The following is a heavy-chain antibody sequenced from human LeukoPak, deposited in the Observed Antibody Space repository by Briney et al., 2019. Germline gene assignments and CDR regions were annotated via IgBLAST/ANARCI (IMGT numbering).Heavy chain of an antibody. CDR1: DGSLSRAVYY. CDR2: VYYSGST. V-gene: IGHV4-31*03. Sequence: SETLSLTCTASDGSLSRAVYYWSWIRHHPGKGLEWIGKVYYSGSTYYNPSLQSRATISVDRSKNQFSLKLTSVTAADTAVYYCARGDEYSSSPFDYWGQGSLVTVSS. CDR3: ARGDEYSSSPFDY. J-gene: IGHJ4*02. D-gene: IGHD6-6*01.